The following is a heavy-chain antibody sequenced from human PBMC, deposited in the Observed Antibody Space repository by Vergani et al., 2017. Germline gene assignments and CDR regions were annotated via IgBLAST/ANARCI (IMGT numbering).Heavy chain of an antibody. J-gene: IGHJ6*03. CDR3: AKPAATHYYYYYMDV. V-gene: IGHV3-30*18. Sequence: QVQLVESGGGVVQPGRSLRLSCAASGFTFSSYGMHWFRQAPGKGLEWVAVISYDGSNKYYADSVKGRFTISRDNSKNTLYLQMNSLRAEDTAVYYCAKPAATHYYYYYMDVWGKGTTVTVSS. CDR2: ISYDGSNK. CDR1: GFTFSSYG. D-gene: IGHD2-2*01.